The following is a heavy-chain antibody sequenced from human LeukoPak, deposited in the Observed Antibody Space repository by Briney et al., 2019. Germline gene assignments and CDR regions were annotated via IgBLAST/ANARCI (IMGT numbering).Heavy chain of an antibody. Sequence: GGSLRLSCAVSGFTFSRFSMTWVRQAPGKGLEWVSSISSSSSYIYYRDSVKGRFTISSDNAKNSLYLQMHSLRAEDTAVYYSALVGATSWAPFDYWGQGTLVTVSS. D-gene: IGHD1-26*01. CDR2: ISSSSSYI. V-gene: IGHV3-21*01. J-gene: IGHJ4*02. CDR3: ALVGATSWAPFDY. CDR1: GFTFSRFS.